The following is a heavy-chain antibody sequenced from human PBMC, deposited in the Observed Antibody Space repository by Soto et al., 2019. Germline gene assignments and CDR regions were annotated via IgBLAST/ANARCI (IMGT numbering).Heavy chain of an antibody. CDR3: AKVKREYRGYDDSRFDY. V-gene: IGHV3-9*01. D-gene: IGHD5-12*01. Sequence: GGSLRLSCAASGFTFDDYAMHWVRQAPGKGLEWVSGISWNSGSIGYADSVKGRFTISRDNAKNSLYLQMNSLRAEDTALYYCAKVKREYRGYDDSRFDYWGQGTLVTVSS. CDR1: GFTFDDYA. CDR2: ISWNSGSI. J-gene: IGHJ4*02.